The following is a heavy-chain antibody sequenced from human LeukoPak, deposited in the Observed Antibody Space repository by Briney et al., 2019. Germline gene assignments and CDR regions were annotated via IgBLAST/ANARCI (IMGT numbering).Heavy chain of an antibody. V-gene: IGHV3-74*01. CDR3: ARAGWGSWYDY. J-gene: IGHJ4*02. Sequence: PGGSLRLSCAASGFTFSSYWMHWVRQAPGKGLVWVSRINSDGSSTSYADSVKGRFTISRDNAKNTLYLQMNRLRAEDTAVYYCARAGWGSWYDYWGQGTLVTVSS. D-gene: IGHD6-19*01. CDR2: INSDGSST. CDR1: GFTFSSYW.